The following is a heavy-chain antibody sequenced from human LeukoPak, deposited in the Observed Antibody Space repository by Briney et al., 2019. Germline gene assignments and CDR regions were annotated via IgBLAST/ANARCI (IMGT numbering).Heavy chain of an antibody. Sequence: SETLSLTCTVSGGSISSSSYYWGWIRQPPGKGLEWIGIIYYSGSTYYNPSLKNRVTMSVDTSKNQFSLKLSSVTAADRAVYYCARHPRYCRGGTCYGSLGQFDYWGQGTLVTVSS. D-gene: IGHD2-15*01. CDR1: GGSISSSSYY. CDR2: IYYSGST. CDR3: ARHPRYCRGGTCYGSLGQFDY. J-gene: IGHJ4*02. V-gene: IGHV4-39*01.